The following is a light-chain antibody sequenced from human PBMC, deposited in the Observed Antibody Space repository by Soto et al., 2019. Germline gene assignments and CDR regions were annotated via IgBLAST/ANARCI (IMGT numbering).Light chain of an antibody. Sequence: EIVLTQSPGTLSLSPGERATLSCRASQSVSSSYLAWYQQKPGQAPRLLIYGASSRATGIPDRFSGSGSGTDFTLTINRLEPEDFAVYSCQQSGSSPITFGPGTKVDIK. CDR1: QSVSSSY. CDR3: QQSGSSPIT. J-gene: IGKJ3*01. V-gene: IGKV3-20*01. CDR2: GAS.